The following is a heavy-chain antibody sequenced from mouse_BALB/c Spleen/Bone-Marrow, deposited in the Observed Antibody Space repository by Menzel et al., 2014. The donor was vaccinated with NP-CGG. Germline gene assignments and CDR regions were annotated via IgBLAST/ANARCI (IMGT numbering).Heavy chain of an antibody. Sequence: EVKLVESGGGSEQPGGSLRLSCATSGFTLTDYYMSWVRQPPGEALEWLGFIRNKAKGSTTDYSASVKGRFTISRDNSQSILYLQMNTLRPEDSATYYCARDIEGNYSYWYLDIWAQGPRSPSPQ. CDR3: ARDIEGNYSYWYLDI. V-gene: IGHV7-3*02. J-gene: IGHJ1*01. D-gene: IGHD2-1*01. CDR1: GFTLTDYY. CDR2: IRNKAKGSTT.